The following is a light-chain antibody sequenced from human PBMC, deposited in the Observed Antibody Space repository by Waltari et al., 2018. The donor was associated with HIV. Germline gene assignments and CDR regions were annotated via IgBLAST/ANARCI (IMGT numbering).Light chain of an antibody. CDR2: RNN. Sequence: QSVLTQPPSASGTPGQRVTISCSGRSSHIGSNYVYWYPQLPGLTPKLLIYRNNQRPSGVPDRISGSKSATSASLAISGLRSEDEADFSCAACDDSLSGQVFGPGTKVTVL. CDR1: SSHIGSNY. V-gene: IGLV1-47*01. CDR3: AACDDSLSGQV. J-gene: IGLJ1*01.